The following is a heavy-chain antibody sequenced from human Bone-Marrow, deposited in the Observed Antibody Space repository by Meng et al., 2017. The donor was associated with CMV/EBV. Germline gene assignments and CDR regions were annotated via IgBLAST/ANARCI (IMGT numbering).Heavy chain of an antibody. J-gene: IGHJ6*02. Sequence: GGSLRLSCAASGFTFSSYEMNWVRQAPGKGLEWVSYISSSGSTIYYADSAKGRFTISRDNAKNSLYLQMNSLRAEDTAVYYCARREVRFLEWLSPPRGGMDVWGQGTTVTVSS. V-gene: IGHV3-48*03. CDR3: ARREVRFLEWLSPPRGGMDV. CDR2: ISSSGSTI. CDR1: GFTFSSYE. D-gene: IGHD3-3*01.